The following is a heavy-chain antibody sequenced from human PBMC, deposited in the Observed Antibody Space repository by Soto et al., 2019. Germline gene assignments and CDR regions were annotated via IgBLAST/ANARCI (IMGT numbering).Heavy chain of an antibody. CDR3: AGSPEWSYALNQLVITTFGFY. D-gene: IGHD3-22*01. CDR2: ITPMFGAT. J-gene: IGHJ4*02. V-gene: IGHV1-69*01. CDR1: GGTFSNYA. Sequence: QVQLVQSGAEVKKPGSSVKVSCKASGGTFSNYAISWVRQAPGQGLEWMGGITPMFGATIYAQKFQGRVTLTADESTSTAYMELSTLRSEDTAVYYCAGSPEWSYALNQLVITTFGFYCGQGTLVTVSS.